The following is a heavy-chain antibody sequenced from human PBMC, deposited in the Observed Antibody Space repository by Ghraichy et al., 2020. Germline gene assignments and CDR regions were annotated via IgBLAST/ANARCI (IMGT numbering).Heavy chain of an antibody. Sequence: GSLRLSCAVYGGSFSGYYWSWIRQPPGKGLEWIGEINHSGTTTNYNPSLKSRVTISVDTSKSQFSLNLRSVTAPDTAIYYCARVPSVTTLDIWGQGTMVTVSS. J-gene: IGHJ3*02. CDR3: ARVPSVTTLDI. CDR2: INHSGTTT. V-gene: IGHV4-34*01. CDR1: GGSFSGYY. D-gene: IGHD4-11*01.